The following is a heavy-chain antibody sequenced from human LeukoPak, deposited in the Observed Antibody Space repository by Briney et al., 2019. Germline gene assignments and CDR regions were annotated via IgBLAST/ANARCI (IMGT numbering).Heavy chain of an antibody. CDR1: GGTFRSYA. J-gene: IGHJ4*02. CDR2: IIPILGIA. Sequence: ASVKVSCRASGGTFRSYAISWVRQAPGQGLEWMGRIIPILGIANYAQKFQGRVTITADKSTSTAYMELSSLRSEDTAMYYCARDGLAGVDYWGQGTLVTVSS. D-gene: IGHD3/OR15-3a*01. V-gene: IGHV1-69*04. CDR3: ARDGLAGVDY.